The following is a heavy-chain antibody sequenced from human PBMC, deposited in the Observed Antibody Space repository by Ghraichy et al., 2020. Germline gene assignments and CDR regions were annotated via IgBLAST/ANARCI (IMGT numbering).Heavy chain of an antibody. D-gene: IGHD6-13*01. V-gene: IGHV3-53*04. CDR3: AREAAAAGTYYYYYGMDV. CDR2: IYSGGST. J-gene: IGHJ6*02. Sequence: VSVIYSGGSTYYADSVKGRFTISRHNSKNTLYLQMNSLRAEDTAVYYCAREAAAAGTYYYYYGMDVWGQGFSVNVSS.